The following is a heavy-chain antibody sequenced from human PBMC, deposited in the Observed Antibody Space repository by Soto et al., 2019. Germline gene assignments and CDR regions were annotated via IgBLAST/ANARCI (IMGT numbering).Heavy chain of an antibody. J-gene: IGHJ4*02. CDR1: GDSISSSSYY. D-gene: IGHD6-19*01. Sequence: SETLSLTCTVSGDSISSSSYYWGWIRQPPGQGLEWIGSLYYSGGPYYSPSLKSRVTMSVGTSKNQFSLRLSSVTASDTAVYYCARLGFSTGYYNYWGRGTLVTVSS. V-gene: IGHV4-39*01. CDR3: ARLGFSTGYYNY. CDR2: LYYSGGP.